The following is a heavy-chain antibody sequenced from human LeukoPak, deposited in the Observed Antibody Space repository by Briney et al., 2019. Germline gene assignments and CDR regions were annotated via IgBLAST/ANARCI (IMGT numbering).Heavy chain of an antibody. CDR1: GFTFSSYW. D-gene: IGHD1-26*01. CDR2: IKQDGSEK. V-gene: IGHV3-7*03. Sequence: GGSLRLSCAASGFTFSSYWMSWVRQAPGKGLEWVANIKQDGSEKYYVDSVKGRFTISRDNAKNSLYLQMNSLRAEDTAVYYCARRRDSGSLQHFDYWGQGTLVTVSS. J-gene: IGHJ4*02. CDR3: ARRRDSGSLQHFDY.